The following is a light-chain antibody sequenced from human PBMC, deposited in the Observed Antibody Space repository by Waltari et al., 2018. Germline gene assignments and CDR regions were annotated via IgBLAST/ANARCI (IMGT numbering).Light chain of an antibody. V-gene: IGKV4-1*01. Sequence: DIVMTQSPDPLAVSLGERATINRKSSQSVFYSSNNKHYLAWFQQKPGQPPKLLIYWASTRESGVPDRFSGSESETDFTLTISSLQAEDVAVYYCQQYYSMPYTFGQGTKLEIK. CDR2: WAS. CDR3: QQYYSMPYT. CDR1: QSVFYSSNNKHY. J-gene: IGKJ2*01.